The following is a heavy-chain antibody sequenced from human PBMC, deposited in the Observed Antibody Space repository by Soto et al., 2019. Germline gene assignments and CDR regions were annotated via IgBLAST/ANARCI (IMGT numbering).Heavy chain of an antibody. CDR2: IIPIIGTT. D-gene: IGHD5-18*01. Sequence: QVQLVQSGAEVKKPGSSVKVSCKASRGTFSTLAVSRVRQAPGQGLEWMGGIIPIIGTTNYAQKFQGRVTITADESTTTAYMELRGLRSEDTAVYYCARESADGYGRRRFDYWGQGTLVTVSS. CDR3: ARESADGYGRRRFDY. J-gene: IGHJ4*02. CDR1: RGTFSTLA. V-gene: IGHV1-69*12.